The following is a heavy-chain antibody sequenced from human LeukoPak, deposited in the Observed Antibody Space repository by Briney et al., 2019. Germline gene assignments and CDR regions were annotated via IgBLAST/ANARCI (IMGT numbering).Heavy chain of an antibody. V-gene: IGHV3-30*02. CDR2: IRYDGSNK. J-gene: IGHJ4*02. D-gene: IGHD2-8*01. Sequence: PGGSLRLSCAASGLIFSSYGMHWVRQAPGKGLEWVAFIRYDGSNKYYADSVKGRFTISRDNAKNSLYLQMNSLRAEDTAVYYCARGDRLGYCTNGVCYPTDYWGQGTLVTVSS. CDR1: GLIFSSYG. CDR3: ARGDRLGYCTNGVCYPTDY.